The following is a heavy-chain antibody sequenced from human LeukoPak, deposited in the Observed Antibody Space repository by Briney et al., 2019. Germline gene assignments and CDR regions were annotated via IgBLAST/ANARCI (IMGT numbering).Heavy chain of an antibody. CDR2: ISYDGSKK. Sequence: GGSLRLSCAASGFDFSINAMHWVRQAPGKGLEWVSLISYDGSKKYYADSVKGRFTISRDNSKITLHLQMNSLRPEDAAVYYCARDKKQWLVRWYFDLWGRGTLVTVSS. J-gene: IGHJ2*01. CDR1: GFDFSINA. CDR3: ARDKKQWLVRWYFDL. D-gene: IGHD6-19*01. V-gene: IGHV3-30-3*01.